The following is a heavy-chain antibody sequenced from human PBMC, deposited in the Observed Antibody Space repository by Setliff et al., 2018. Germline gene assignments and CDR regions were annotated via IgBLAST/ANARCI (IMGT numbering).Heavy chain of an antibody. CDR1: GYTFTNHY. J-gene: IGHJ6*03. Sequence: ASVKVSCKASGYTFTNHYMHWVRQAPGQGLEWMGMINTGGGSTTYAQKFQGRVTMTRDTSTSTVYMELRSLRSDDTAVYYCAKVPGIATAGQTDRYYYYYYYVDVWGKGTTVTVSS. D-gene: IGHD6-13*01. CDR2: INTGGGST. CDR3: AKVPGIATAGQTDRYYYYYYYVDV. V-gene: IGHV1-46*01.